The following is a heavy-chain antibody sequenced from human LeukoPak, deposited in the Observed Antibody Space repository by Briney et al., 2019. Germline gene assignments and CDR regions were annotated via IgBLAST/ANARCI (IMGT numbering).Heavy chain of an antibody. Sequence: PGGSLRLSCAASGFTFSSYAMHWVRQAPGKGLEWVAVISYDGSNKYYADSVKGRFTISRDNSKNTLYLQMNCLRAEDTAVYYCASRGYSSGSDAFEIWGQGTMVTVPS. CDR2: ISYDGSNK. D-gene: IGHD6-19*01. V-gene: IGHV3-30-3*01. CDR3: ASRGYSSGSDAFEI. CDR1: GFTFSSYA. J-gene: IGHJ3*02.